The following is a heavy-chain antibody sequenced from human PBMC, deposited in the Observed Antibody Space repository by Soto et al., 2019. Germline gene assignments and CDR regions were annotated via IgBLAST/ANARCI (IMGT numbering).Heavy chain of an antibody. CDR1: GGSISSSNYY. V-gene: IGHV4-39*01. J-gene: IGHJ4*02. D-gene: IGHD6-19*01. CDR2: IYYSGST. CDR3: ARGKYSSGYHEFDY. Sequence: SETLSLTCTVSGGSISSSNYYWGWIRQSPGKGLEWIGNIYYSGSTYYNPSLESRVTISVATSKNQFSLKLSSVTAADTAVYYCARGKYSSGYHEFDYWGQGTLVTVSS.